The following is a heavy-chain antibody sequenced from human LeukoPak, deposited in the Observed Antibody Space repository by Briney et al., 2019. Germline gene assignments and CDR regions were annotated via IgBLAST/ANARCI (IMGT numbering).Heavy chain of an antibody. J-gene: IGHJ4*02. D-gene: IGHD5-18*01. Sequence: GASVKVSCKASGGTFSSYAISWVRQAPGQELEWMGRIIPILGIANYAQKFQGRVAITADKSTSTAYMELSSLRSEDTAVYYCARDQDTAMAEFDYWGQGTLVTVSS. CDR1: GGTFSSYA. V-gene: IGHV1-69*04. CDR2: IIPILGIA. CDR3: ARDQDTAMAEFDY.